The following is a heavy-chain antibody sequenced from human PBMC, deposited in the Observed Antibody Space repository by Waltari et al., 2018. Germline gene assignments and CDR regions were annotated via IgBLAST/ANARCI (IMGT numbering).Heavy chain of an antibody. CDR2: IYYSGST. D-gene: IGHD2-2*01. Sequence: QVQLQESGPGLAKPSETLSLTCTVSGGPLRSYYWRWFRQPPGKGLEWIGYIYYSGSTNYNPSLKSRVTISVDTSKNQFSLKLSSVTAADTAVYYCASSRTHNWFDPWGQGTLVTVSS. CDR1: GGPLRSYY. CDR3: ASSRTHNWFDP. V-gene: IGHV4-59*01. J-gene: IGHJ5*02.